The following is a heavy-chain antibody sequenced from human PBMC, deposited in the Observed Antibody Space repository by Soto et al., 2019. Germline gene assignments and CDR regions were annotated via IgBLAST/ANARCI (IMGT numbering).Heavy chain of an antibody. V-gene: IGHV3-74*01. CDR3: ARDALGLSY. Sequence: PGGSLRLSCAASGFTFSGYRMHWVRQAPGKGLVWVSFINSDDSKNYADAVQGRFSISRDNAKSTLYLQMNSLRVEDTAVYFCARDALGLSYWGQGALVTVSS. CDR1: GFTFSGYR. J-gene: IGHJ4*02. D-gene: IGHD3-16*01. CDR2: INSDDSK.